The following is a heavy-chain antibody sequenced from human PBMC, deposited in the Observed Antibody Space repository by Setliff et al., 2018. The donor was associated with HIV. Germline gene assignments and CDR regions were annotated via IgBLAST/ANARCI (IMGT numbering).Heavy chain of an antibody. CDR3: VRGGSWGII. J-gene: IGHJ3*02. CDR2: IPHNGGT. V-gene: IGHV4-38-2*01. CDR1: GYSIGSGSF. D-gene: IGHD3-16*01. Sequence: SETLSLTCAVSGYSIGSGSFWGWIRQPPGKGLEWIATIPHNGGTYYNPDPSLTGRVTISVDTSKNQFSLNLSSVTAADTAVYYCVRGGSWGIIWGQGTVVTVSS.